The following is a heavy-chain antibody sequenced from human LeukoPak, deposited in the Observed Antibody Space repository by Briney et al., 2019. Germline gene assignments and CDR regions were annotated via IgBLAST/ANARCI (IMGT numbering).Heavy chain of an antibody. CDR3: ARAAHAGGDTAMANTLDY. J-gene: IGHJ4*02. Sequence: SETLSLTCAVYGGSFSGYYWSWIRQPPGKGLEWIGEVNHSGSTNYNPSLKSRVTISVGTSKNQFSLKLSSVTAADTAVYYCARAAHAGGDTAMANTLDYWGQGTLVTVSS. D-gene: IGHD5-18*01. CDR1: GGSFSGYY. CDR2: VNHSGST. V-gene: IGHV4-34*01.